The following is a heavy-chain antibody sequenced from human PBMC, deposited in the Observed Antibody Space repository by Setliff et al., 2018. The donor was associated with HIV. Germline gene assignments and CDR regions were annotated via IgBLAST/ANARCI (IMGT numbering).Heavy chain of an antibody. V-gene: IGHV1-2*06. Sequence: GASVKVSCKASGYTFTGYYMHWVRQAPGQGLEWMGRINPNSGGTNYAQKFQGRVTMTRDTSMNTFYMELTNLRSEDTAFYYCAREDYYDSTQSDYWGQGTLVTVSS. D-gene: IGHD3-22*01. CDR1: GYTFTGYY. CDR3: AREDYYDSTQSDY. CDR2: INPNSGGT. J-gene: IGHJ4*02.